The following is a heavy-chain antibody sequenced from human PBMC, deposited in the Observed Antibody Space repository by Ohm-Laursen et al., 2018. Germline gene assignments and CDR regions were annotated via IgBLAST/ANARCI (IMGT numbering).Heavy chain of an antibody. CDR1: GGSISSYY. D-gene: IGHD3-22*01. CDR3: ATDSSVYLFHN. V-gene: IGHV4-4*07. CDR2: MYTSEGT. Sequence: GTLSLTCTVSGGSISSYYWSWIRQPAGKGLEWIGHMYTSEGTNYNPSLRSRVTMSADTSKNQFSLKLSSVTAADTAVYYCATDSSVYLFHNWGRGTLVTVSS. J-gene: IGHJ4*01.